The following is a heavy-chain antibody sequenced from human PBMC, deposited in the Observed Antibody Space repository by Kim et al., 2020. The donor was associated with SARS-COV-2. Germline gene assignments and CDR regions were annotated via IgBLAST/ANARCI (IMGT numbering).Heavy chain of an antibody. D-gene: IGHD2-2*02. J-gene: IGHJ6*02. CDR1: GASFSGYY. Sequence: SETLSLTCAVYGASFSGYYWSWIRQPPGKGLQWIGEIHHSGTTNYNPSLKSRVTISVDTSKNQFSLRLSSVTAADTAFYYCARGRAGVVPAPILGIGPHYDYFIMDVWGQGTTVTVSS. CDR3: ARGRAGVVPAPILGIGPHYDYFIMDV. V-gene: IGHV4-34*01. CDR2: IHHSGTT.